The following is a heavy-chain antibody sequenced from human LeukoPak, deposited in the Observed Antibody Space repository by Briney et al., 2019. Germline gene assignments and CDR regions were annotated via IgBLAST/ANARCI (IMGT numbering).Heavy chain of an antibody. CDR1: GVSMNYYF. J-gene: IGHJ4*02. CDR3: ASQKSSIAVAGRFDY. D-gene: IGHD6-19*01. Sequence: KTSETLSLTCTVSGVSMNYYFWNWIRQPAGEGLQWIGRIHSSGTTNYNPSLKSRVTMSVDTSKNQFSLKLSSVTAADTAVYYCASQKSSIAVAGRFDYWGQGTLVTVSS. CDR2: IHSSGTT. V-gene: IGHV4-4*07.